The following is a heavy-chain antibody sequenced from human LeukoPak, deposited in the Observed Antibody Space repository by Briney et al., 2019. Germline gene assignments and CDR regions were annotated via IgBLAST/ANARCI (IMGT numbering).Heavy chain of an antibody. CDR1: GFSFSNYA. CDR2: ISGRDDRT. V-gene: IGHV3-23*01. Sequence: GASLRLSCAASGFSFSNYAMSWVRQVPGKGLEWVSAISGRDDRTYYADSVKGRFTISRDTSKNTLYLQMNSLRAEDTAVYYCAKWGDYDVLTGYYDTDYWGQGTLATLSS. CDR3: AKWGDYDVLTGYYDTDY. J-gene: IGHJ4*02. D-gene: IGHD3-9*01.